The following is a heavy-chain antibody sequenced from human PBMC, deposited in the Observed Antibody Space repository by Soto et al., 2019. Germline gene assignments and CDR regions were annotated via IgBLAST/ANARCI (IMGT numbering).Heavy chain of an antibody. CDR3: ARDVSSSSSWFDP. J-gene: IGHJ5*02. V-gene: IGHV4-59*01. CDR2: IYYSGST. CDR1: GGSISSYY. D-gene: IGHD6-6*01. Sequence: QVQLQESGPGLVKPSETLSLTCTVSGGSISSYYWSWIRQPPGKGLEWIGYIYYSGSTNYNPSLKSRVTISVDTSKNQSSMKLSSVTAADTAVYYCARDVSSSSSWFDPWGQGTLVTVSS.